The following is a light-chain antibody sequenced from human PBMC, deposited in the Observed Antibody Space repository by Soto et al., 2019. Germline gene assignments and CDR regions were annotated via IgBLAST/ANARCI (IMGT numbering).Light chain of an antibody. Sequence: QSVLTQPPSASGTPGQRVTISCSGSSSNIGSNYVYWYQPLPGTAPKLLIHRNDQRPSGVPDRFSGSKSGTSASLAISGLRSEDEADFFCAVWDDSLSGVVFGGGTKLTVL. CDR3: AVWDDSLSGVV. J-gene: IGLJ2*01. V-gene: IGLV1-47*01. CDR2: RND. CDR1: SSNIGSNY.